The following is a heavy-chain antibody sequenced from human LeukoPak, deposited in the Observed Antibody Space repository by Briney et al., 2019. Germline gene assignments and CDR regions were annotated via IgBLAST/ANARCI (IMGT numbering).Heavy chain of an antibody. CDR2: INPNSGGT. Sequence: GASVKVSCKASGYTFTGYYMLWVRQAPGQGLEWMGRINPNSGGTNYAQKFQGRVTMTRDTSISTAYMELSRLRSDDTAVYYCARADDRVYITMIDWGQGTLVTVSS. CDR3: ARADDRVYITMID. J-gene: IGHJ4*02. D-gene: IGHD3-22*01. CDR1: GYTFTGYY. V-gene: IGHV1-2*06.